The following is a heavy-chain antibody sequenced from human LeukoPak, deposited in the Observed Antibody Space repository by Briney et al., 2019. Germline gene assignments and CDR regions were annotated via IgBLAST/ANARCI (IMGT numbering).Heavy chain of an antibody. Sequence: RASVKVSCKTSGYTSSSYSITWVRQAPGQGLEWMGWISTYNGNTNYAQNLQDRVTMTTDTSTSTGYMDLRSLRSDDTAVYYCARVTVGGWGFDYWGQGSLVTVSS. D-gene: IGHD6-19*01. CDR1: GYTSSSYS. CDR3: ARVTVGGWGFDY. J-gene: IGHJ4*02. CDR2: ISTYNGNT. V-gene: IGHV1-18*01.